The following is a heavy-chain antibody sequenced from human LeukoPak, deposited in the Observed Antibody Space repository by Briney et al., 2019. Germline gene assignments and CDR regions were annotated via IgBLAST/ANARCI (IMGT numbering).Heavy chain of an antibody. J-gene: IGHJ3*02. D-gene: IGHD6-25*01. CDR3: AREGIIRAADDAFDI. CDR1: GGSFSGYY. CDR2: INHSGST. V-gene: IGHV4-34*01. Sequence: SETLSLTCAVYGGSFSGYYWSWIRQPPGKGLEWIGEINHSGSTNYNPSLKSRVTISVDTSKNQFSLKLSSVTAADTAVYYCAREGIIRAADDAFDIWGQGTMVTVSS.